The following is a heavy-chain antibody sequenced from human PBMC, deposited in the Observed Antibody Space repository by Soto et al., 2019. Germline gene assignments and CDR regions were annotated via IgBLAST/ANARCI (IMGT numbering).Heavy chain of an antibody. Sequence: GASVKVSCKTSGDSFNDYYIHWVRQAPGQGLEWMGWINPNGGATKYAQKFRGRVTVTRDTSIRTVYMELSSLRSDDTAVYYCARESGGATATLDYYYFYMDVWGKGTTVTVSS. J-gene: IGHJ6*03. D-gene: IGHD5-12*01. CDR2: INPNGGAT. CDR3: ARESGGATATLDYYYFYMDV. V-gene: IGHV1-2*02. CDR1: GDSFNDYY.